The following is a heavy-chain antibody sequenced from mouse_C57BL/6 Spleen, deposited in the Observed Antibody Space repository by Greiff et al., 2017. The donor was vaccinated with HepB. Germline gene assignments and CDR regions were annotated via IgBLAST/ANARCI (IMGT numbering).Heavy chain of an antibody. D-gene: IGHD3-3*01. CDR2: INPGSGGT. J-gene: IGHJ4*01. CDR1: GYAFTNYL. V-gene: IGHV1-54*01. Sequence: VQLVESGAELVRPGTSVKVSCKASGYAFTNYLIEWVKQRPGQGLEWIGVINPGSGGTNYNEKFKGKATLTADKSSSTAYMQLSSLTSEDSAVYFCARKDNWDYWGQGTSVTVSS. CDR3: ARKDNWDY.